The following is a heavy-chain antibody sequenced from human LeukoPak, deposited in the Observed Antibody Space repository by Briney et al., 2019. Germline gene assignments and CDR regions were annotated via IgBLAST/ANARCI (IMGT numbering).Heavy chain of an antibody. CDR2: INHSGST. CDR3: ARGPRPIDY. CDR1: GFTFSSYS. V-gene: IGHV4-34*01. Sequence: GSLRLSCAASGFTFSSYSMNWVRQPPGKGLEWIGEINHSGSTNYNPSLKSRVTISVDTSKNQFSLKLSSVTAADTAVYYCARGPRPIDYWGQGTLVTVSS. J-gene: IGHJ4*02.